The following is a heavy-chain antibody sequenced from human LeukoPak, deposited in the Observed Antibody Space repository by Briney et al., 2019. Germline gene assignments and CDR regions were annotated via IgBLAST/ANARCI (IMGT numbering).Heavy chain of an antibody. D-gene: IGHD4-17*01. CDR2: IYHIGST. CDR3: ARSLVGDYVLA. CDR1: GRSISSSNW. V-gene: IGHV4-4*02. Sequence: SETLSLTCAVSGRSISSSNWWSWVRQPPGKGLEWIGEIYHIGSTNYNPSLKSRVTMSVDTSKNQFSLKLSSVTAADTAVYYCARSLVGDYVLAWGQGTLVTVSS. J-gene: IGHJ5*02.